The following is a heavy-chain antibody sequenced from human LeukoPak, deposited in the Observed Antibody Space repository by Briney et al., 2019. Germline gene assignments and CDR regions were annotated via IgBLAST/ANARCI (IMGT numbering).Heavy chain of an antibody. CDR2: VSYDGSSK. CDR1: GFTFSNYG. CDR3: AGSYYDIVTGLGEFDP. Sequence: GRSLRLSCAASGFTFSNYGMHWVRQAPGKGLEWVTIVSYDGSSKYYADSVKGRFTISRDNSKNTLYLQMNSLRAEDTAVYYCAGSYYDIVTGLGEFDPWGQGTLVTVSS. J-gene: IGHJ5*02. V-gene: IGHV3-30*03. D-gene: IGHD3-9*01.